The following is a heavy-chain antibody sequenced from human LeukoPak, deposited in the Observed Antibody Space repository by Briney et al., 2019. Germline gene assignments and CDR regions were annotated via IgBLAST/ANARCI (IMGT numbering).Heavy chain of an antibody. CDR3: ARGQNRDGYNEMDAFDI. CDR2: INPSGGST. V-gene: IGHV1-46*01. Sequence: ASVKVSCKAPGYTFTSYYMHWVRQAPGQGLEWMGIINPSGGSTSYAQKFQGRVTMTRDTSTSTVYMELSSLRSEDTAVYYCARGQNRDGYNEMDAFDIWGQGTMVTVSS. D-gene: IGHD5-24*01. CDR1: GYTFTSYY. J-gene: IGHJ3*02.